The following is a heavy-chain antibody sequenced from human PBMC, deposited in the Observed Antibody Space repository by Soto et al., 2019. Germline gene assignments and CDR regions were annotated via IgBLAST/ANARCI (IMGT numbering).Heavy chain of an antibody. CDR3: TTDPMRDYGDYTHPTWAFDI. CDR1: GFTFSNAW. Sequence: GGSLRLSCAASGFTFSNAWMSWVRQAPGKGLEWVGRIKSKTDGGTTDYAAPVKGRFTISRDDSKNTLYLQMNSLKTEDTAVYYCTTDPMRDYGDYTHPTWAFDIWGQGTMVTVSS. J-gene: IGHJ3*02. D-gene: IGHD4-17*01. V-gene: IGHV3-15*01. CDR2: IKSKTDGGTT.